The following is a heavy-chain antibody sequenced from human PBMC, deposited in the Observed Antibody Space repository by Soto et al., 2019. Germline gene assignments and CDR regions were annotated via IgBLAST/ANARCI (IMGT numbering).Heavy chain of an antibody. CDR1: KFTFSRYW. V-gene: IGHV3-74*03. J-gene: IGHJ5*02. Sequence: EVQLVESGGGLVQPGGSLRLSCAASKFTFSRYWMHWVRQTPGKGLMWVSRINTDGSRTTYADSVKCRFTISRDNAKNTVFLDMNRLRAEDTAVYYCARVASGSYHWFDPWGHGTLVTVSS. D-gene: IGHD1-26*01. CDR3: ARVASGSYHWFDP. CDR2: INTDGSRT.